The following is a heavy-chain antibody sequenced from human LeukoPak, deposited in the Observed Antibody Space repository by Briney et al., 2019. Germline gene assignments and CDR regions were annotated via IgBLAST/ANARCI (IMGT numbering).Heavy chain of an antibody. Sequence: PGGSLRLSCAASGFTFSCYGMSWVRQAPGKGLEWVSRISSSSVTTHYADAVKGRFTISRDDSKNTLYLQMNSLRAEDTAVYYCAKDSASGSGIWLHFDYWGQGTLVTVSS. CDR1: GFTFSCYG. D-gene: IGHD3-10*01. J-gene: IGHJ4*02. V-gene: IGHV3-23*01. CDR3: AKDSASGSGIWLHFDY. CDR2: ISSSSVTT.